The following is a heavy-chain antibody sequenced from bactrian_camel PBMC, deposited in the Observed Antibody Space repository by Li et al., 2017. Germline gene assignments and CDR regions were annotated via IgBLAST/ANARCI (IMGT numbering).Heavy chain of an antibody. CDR1: GFTFSNNW. Sequence: QLVESGGGLVQPGGSLRLSCAASGFTFSNNWMHWVRQAPGKGLEWVSSIGPGDGRTSSADSVKGRFTISRDNTKNILYLQMNSLKPEDTAVYYCVRTYSDSDYRRPRENEYNYWGQGTQVTVS. D-gene: IGHD4*01. CDR3: VRTYSDSDYRRPRENEYNY. CDR2: IGPGDGRT. V-gene: IGHV3S19*01. J-gene: IGHJ4*01.